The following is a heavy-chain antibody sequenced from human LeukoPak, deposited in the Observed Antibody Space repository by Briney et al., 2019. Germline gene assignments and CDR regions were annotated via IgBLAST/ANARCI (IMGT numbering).Heavy chain of an antibody. CDR3: ARSRKTSVDY. Sequence: SETLSLTCTVSGGSISSYYWSWMRQPPGKGLEWIGYIYYSGSTNYNPSLKSRVTISVDTSKNPFTLKLSSVTAADTAVYYCARSRKTSVDYWGQGTLVTVSS. V-gene: IGHV4-59*01. J-gene: IGHJ4*02. CDR1: GGSISSYY. CDR2: IYYSGST. D-gene: IGHD1-1*01.